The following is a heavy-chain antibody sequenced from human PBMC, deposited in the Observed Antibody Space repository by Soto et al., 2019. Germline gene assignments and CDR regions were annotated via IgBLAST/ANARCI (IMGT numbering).Heavy chain of an antibody. Sequence: PGGSLRLSCAASGFTFSSYWMSWVRQAPGKGLEWVAVIWYDGSNKYYADSVKGRFTISRDNSKNTLYLQMNSLRAEDTAVYYCARDRARVRGVIITAWFDPWGQGTLVTVSS. CDR1: GFTFSSYW. V-gene: IGHV3-33*08. CDR2: IWYDGSNK. J-gene: IGHJ5*02. D-gene: IGHD3-10*01. CDR3: ARDRARVRGVIITAWFDP.